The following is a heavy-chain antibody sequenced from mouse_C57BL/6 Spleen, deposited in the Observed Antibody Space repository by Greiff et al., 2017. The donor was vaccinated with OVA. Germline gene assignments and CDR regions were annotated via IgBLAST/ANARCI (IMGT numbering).Heavy chain of an antibody. Sequence: QVQLKQPGAELVMPGASVKLSCKASGYTFTSYWMHWVKQRPGQGLEWIGEIDPSDSYTNYNQKFKGKSTLTVDKSSSTAYMQLSSLTSEDSAVYYCARRTGTFYYAMDYWGQGTSVTVSS. CDR1: GYTFTSYW. V-gene: IGHV1-69*01. CDR3: ARRTGTFYYAMDY. D-gene: IGHD4-1*01. CDR2: IDPSDSYT. J-gene: IGHJ4*01.